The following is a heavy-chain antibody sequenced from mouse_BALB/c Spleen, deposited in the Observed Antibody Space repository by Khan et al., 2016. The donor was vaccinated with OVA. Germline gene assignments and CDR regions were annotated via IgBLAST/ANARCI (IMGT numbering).Heavy chain of an antibody. CDR2: INTYTGEP. CDR3: ARVGYNGTMDC. D-gene: IGHD2-14*01. Sequence: QIQLVQSGPELKKPGETVQISCKASGFTFTNCGMNWVKQAPGKGLKWMGWINTYTGEPTFADDFKGRFAFSLETSASTAYLQINSLKNEDTATYFCARVGYNGTMDCWGQGTSVTVSS. CDR1: GFTFTNCG. V-gene: IGHV9-3-1*01. J-gene: IGHJ4*01.